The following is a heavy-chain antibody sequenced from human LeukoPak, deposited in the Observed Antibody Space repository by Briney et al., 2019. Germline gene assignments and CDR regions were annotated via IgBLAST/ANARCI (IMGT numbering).Heavy chain of an antibody. V-gene: IGHV4-30-2*01. D-gene: IGHD2-2*01. J-gene: IGHJ5*02. CDR3: ARLQYCSGTSCYWFDP. Sequence: SETLSLTCDVSGGSISSGLYSWSWIRQPLGKGLEWIGYIYHTGSTYYNPTLKSRVTISVDTSKNQFSLRLSSVTAADTAVYYCARLQYCSGTSCYWFDPWGQGTLVTVSS. CDR2: IYHTGST. CDR1: GGSISSGLYS.